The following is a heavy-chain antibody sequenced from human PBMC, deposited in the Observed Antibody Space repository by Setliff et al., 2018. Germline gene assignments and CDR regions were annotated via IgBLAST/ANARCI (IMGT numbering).Heavy chain of an antibody. CDR1: GGTFSRYA. D-gene: IGHD3-22*01. V-gene: IGHV1-69*05. CDR2: IIPIFGTA. J-gene: IGHJ3*02. CDR3: ARLGLDYYDSSGYPTAAFDI. Sequence: KVSCKASGGTFSRYAISWVRQAPGQGLEWMGGIIPIFGTANYAQKFQGRVTITTDESTSTAYMELSSLRSEDTAVYYCARLGLDYYDSSGYPTAAFDIWGQGTMVTVSS.